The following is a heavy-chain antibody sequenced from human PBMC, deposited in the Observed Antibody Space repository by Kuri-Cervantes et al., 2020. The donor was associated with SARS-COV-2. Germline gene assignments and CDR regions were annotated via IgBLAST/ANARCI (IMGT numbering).Heavy chain of an antibody. V-gene: IGHV3-30*18. CDR3: AKDRVGVHDF. CDR2: ISYDGKNK. Sequence: GESLKISCVASGFNFSRTDMHWVRQAPGKGLEWVAFISYDGKNKKCIASGKGRFTISRDNSQNTLYLQMKSLGSEDTAIYYCAKDRVGVHDFWGQGTLVTVSS. D-gene: IGHD2-21*01. CDR1: GFNFSRTD. J-gene: IGHJ4*02.